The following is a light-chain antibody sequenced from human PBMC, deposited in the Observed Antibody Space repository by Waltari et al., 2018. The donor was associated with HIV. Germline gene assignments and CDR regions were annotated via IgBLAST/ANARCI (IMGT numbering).Light chain of an antibody. CDR2: GAS. CDR1: HSGGTN. J-gene: IGKJ1*01. Sequence: EMGVTQSPATVSVSLGERATLSCRARHSGGTNLAWYQQKPGQAARLLLYGASTRSNEIPGRCSGSGSGTDFTLTISSLQSEDSAVYYGQQYSNRPPWTFGQGTKVEI. V-gene: IGKV3-15*01. CDR3: QQYSNRPPWT.